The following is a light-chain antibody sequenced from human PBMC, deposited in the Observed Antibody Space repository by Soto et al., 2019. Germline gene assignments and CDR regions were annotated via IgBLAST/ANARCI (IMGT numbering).Light chain of an antibody. CDR2: NDS. CDR1: NVGSKN. Sequence: SYELAEPPCVSVAPGQAARITCGGNNVGSKNVHWYQQKPGQAPVLVVHNDSDRPSGIPERFSGSNSGNTATLTISRVEAGDEADYYCQVWDMRNFYVFGTGTKVTVL. CDR3: QVWDMRNFYV. J-gene: IGLJ1*01. V-gene: IGLV3-21*02.